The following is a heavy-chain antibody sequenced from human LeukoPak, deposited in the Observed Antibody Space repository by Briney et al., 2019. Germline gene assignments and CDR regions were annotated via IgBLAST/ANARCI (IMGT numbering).Heavy chain of an antibody. CDR1: GFTFISYG. D-gene: IGHD4-17*01. Sequence: GGSLRLSCAASGFTFISYGMHWVRQAPGKGLEWVAVIWYDGSNKYYADSVKGRFTISRDNSKNPLYLQMNSLRAEDTAVYYCARDDYGDGYYYYYGMDVWGQGTTVTGSS. CDR2: IWYDGSNK. J-gene: IGHJ6*02. V-gene: IGHV3-33*01. CDR3: ARDDYGDGYYYYYGMDV.